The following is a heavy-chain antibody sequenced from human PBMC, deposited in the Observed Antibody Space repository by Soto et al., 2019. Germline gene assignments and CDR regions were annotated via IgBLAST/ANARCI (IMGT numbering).Heavy chain of an antibody. V-gene: IGHV3-9*01. CDR3: AKAGVPAALYYYYYYMDV. J-gene: IGHJ6*03. CDR2: ISWNSGSI. CDR1: GFTFDDYA. Sequence: GGSLRLSCAASGFTFDDYAMHWVRQAPGKGLEWVSGISWNSGSIGYADSVKGRFTISRDNAKNSLYLQMNSLRAEDTALYYCAKAGVPAALYYYYYYMDVWGKGTTVTVSS. D-gene: IGHD2-2*01.